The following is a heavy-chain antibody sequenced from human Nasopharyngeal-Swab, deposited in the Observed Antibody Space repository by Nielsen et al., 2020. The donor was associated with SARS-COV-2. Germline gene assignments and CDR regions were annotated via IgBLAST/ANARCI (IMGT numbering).Heavy chain of an antibody. CDR1: GFTFSSYG. CDR3: AKAKMEYYDFWSGYYTNWYFDL. CDR2: ISYDGSNK. D-gene: IGHD3-3*01. Sequence: LSLTCAASGFTFSSYGMHWVRQAPGKGLEWVAVISYDGSNKYYADSVKGRFTISRDSSKNTLYLQMNSLRAEDTAVYYCAKAKMEYYDFWSGYYTNWYFDLWGRGTLVTVSS. V-gene: IGHV3-30*18. J-gene: IGHJ2*01.